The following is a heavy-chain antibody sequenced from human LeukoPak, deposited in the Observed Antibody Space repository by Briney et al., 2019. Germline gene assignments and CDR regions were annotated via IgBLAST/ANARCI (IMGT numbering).Heavy chain of an antibody. J-gene: IGHJ6*03. CDR3: AREGWLQRGDYYYYYMDV. D-gene: IGHD5-24*01. V-gene: IGHV1-8*03. CDR2: MNPNSGNT. CDR1: GYTFTSYD. Sequence: ASVKVSCKASGYTFTSYDINWVRQATGQGLEWMGWMNPNSGNTGYAQKFQGRVTITRNTSISTAYMELSSLRSEDTAVYYCAREGWLQRGDYYYYYMDVWGKGTTVTVSS.